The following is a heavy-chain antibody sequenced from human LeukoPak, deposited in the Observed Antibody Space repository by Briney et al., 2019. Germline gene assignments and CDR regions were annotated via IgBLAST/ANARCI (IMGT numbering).Heavy chain of an antibody. CDR1: GYSISSGYS. J-gene: IGHJ4*02. V-gene: IGHV4-38-2*02. Sequence: SETLSLTCTLSGYSISSGYSWGWFPQPPGKVLEWIWSVYQMGSTYYNQSLNSPVTLSADTSKNPFSLKISSGTAPDTAVYFCARDVDYWGQGTLVTVPS. CDR3: ARDVDY. CDR2: VYQMGST.